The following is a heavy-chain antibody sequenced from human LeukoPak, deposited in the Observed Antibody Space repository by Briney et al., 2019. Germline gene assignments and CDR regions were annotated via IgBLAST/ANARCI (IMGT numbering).Heavy chain of an antibody. V-gene: IGHV3-23*01. J-gene: IGHJ3*02. CDR1: GFTFSSYS. CDR2: ISGSGGST. D-gene: IGHD6-13*01. Sequence: GGSLRLSCAASGFTFSSYSMNWVRQAPGKGLEWVSAISGSGGSTYYADSVKGRFTISRDNSKNTLYLQMNSLRAEDTAVYYCAKPYSSSWYRDGHDAFDIWGQGTMVTVSS. CDR3: AKPYSSSWYRDGHDAFDI.